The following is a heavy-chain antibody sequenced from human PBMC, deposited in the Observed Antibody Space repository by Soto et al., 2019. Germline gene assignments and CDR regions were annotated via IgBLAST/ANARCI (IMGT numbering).Heavy chain of an antibody. D-gene: IGHD3-22*01. Sequence: SVKVSCKASGDTFSFYTINWVRQAPGQGLEWMGGIIPIFGTANYAQKFQGRVTITADESTSTAYMELSSLRSEDTAVYYCARAILSYDSSGYYYYYYGMDVWGQGTTVTVSS. CDR1: GDTFSFYT. CDR3: ARAILSYDSSGYYYYYYGMDV. V-gene: IGHV1-69*13. CDR2: IIPIFGTA. J-gene: IGHJ6*02.